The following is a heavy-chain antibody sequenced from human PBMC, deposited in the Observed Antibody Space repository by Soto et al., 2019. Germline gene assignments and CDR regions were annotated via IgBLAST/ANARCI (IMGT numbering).Heavy chain of an antibody. J-gene: IGHJ6*03. CDR1: GGSFSGYY. V-gene: IGHV4-34*01. Sequence: SETLSLTCAVYGGSFSGYYWSWIRQPPGKGLEWIGEINHSGSTNYNPSLKSRVTISVDTSKNQFSLKLSSVTAADTAVYYCAREIAVAGTDYYYYMDVWVKGTTVTVSS. D-gene: IGHD6-19*01. CDR3: AREIAVAGTDYYYYMDV. CDR2: INHSGST.